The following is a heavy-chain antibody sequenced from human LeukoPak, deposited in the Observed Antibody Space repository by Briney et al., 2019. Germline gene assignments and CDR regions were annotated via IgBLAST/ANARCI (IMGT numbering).Heavy chain of an antibody. CDR2: IIPIFDTA. V-gene: IGHV1-69*06. CDR3: ARTAAGTIPLDY. Sequence: GPSVKVSCKASGGTFSNYAISWVRQAPGQGLEWMGGIIPIFDTADSAQKFQGRVTITADKSTTTAYMELSSLRSEDTAVYYCARTAAGTIPLDYWGQGTLVTVSS. CDR1: GGTFSNYA. D-gene: IGHD6-13*01. J-gene: IGHJ4*02.